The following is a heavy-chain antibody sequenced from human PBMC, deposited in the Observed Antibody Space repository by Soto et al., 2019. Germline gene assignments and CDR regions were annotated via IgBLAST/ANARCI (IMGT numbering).Heavy chain of an antibody. D-gene: IGHD1-7*01. Sequence: QVQLQESGPGLVKASETLSLTCTVSGGSTSPYYWSWLRQPPGKGLEWIGFIDYSGGARYNPSLKSGVPMSLDTSENRISLKLSSMTAADTAVYFCARGRPWELYDYGGQGTLVTVSS. V-gene: IGHV4-59*01. J-gene: IGHJ4*02. CDR2: IDYSGGA. CDR3: ARGRPWELYDY. CDR1: GGSTSPYY.